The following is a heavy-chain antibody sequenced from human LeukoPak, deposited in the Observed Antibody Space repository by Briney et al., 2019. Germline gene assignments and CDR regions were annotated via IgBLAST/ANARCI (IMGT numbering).Heavy chain of an antibody. J-gene: IGHJ3*02. CDR2: TYYRSKWYN. Sequence: SQTLSLTCAISGDSVSSNSAACNWIRQSPSRGLEWLGRTYYRSKWYNDSAVSVKSRITINPDTSKNQFSLQLNSVTPEDTAVYYCARGPGLRMGAFDIWGQGTVVSVSS. CDR1: GDSVSSNSAA. V-gene: IGHV6-1*01. CDR3: ARGPGLRMGAFDI. D-gene: IGHD4-17*01.